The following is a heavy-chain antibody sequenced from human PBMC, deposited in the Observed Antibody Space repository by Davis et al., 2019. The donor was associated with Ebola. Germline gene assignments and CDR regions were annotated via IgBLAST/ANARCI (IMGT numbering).Heavy chain of an antibody. V-gene: IGHV1-8*01. Sequence: ASVKVSCKASGYTFTSYDINWVRQATGQGLEWMGWMNPNSGNTGYAQRFQGRVTMTRDTSTSTVYMELSSLRSEDTAVYYCARGQLGYCSSTSCYTNYYYMDVWGKGTTVTVSS. CDR1: GYTFTSYD. CDR3: ARGQLGYCSSTSCYTNYYYMDV. D-gene: IGHD2-2*02. J-gene: IGHJ6*03. CDR2: MNPNSGNT.